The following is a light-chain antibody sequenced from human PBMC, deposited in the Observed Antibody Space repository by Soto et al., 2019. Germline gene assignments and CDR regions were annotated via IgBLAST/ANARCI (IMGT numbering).Light chain of an antibody. CDR3: QQYSSHAT. CDR2: AAS. J-gene: IGKJ1*01. Sequence: AIRMTQSPSSLSASTGDRVTITCRASQDVSGYVAWYQQKPGKPPRLLIYAASTLQTGVPSRFSGSGPGTDFTLTITCLQSEDYATYYCQQYSSHATFGQGTKVDIK. CDR1: QDVSGY. V-gene: IGKV1-8*01.